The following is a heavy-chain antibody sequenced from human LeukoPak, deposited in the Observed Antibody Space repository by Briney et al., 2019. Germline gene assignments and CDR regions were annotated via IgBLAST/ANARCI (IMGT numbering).Heavy chain of an antibody. J-gene: IGHJ4*02. CDR1: GFNFRGYE. D-gene: IGHD6-19*01. V-gene: IGHV3-48*03. CDR2: ISSSGSST. Sequence: GGSLRLSSAASGFNFRGYEINWVRRAPGKGLQWLAYISSSGSSTYYADSVQGRFTISRDNAKNSLYLHMNSLRVDDTAVYYCVGEMDSGWYPYWGPGTLVTVSS. CDR3: VGEMDSGWYPY.